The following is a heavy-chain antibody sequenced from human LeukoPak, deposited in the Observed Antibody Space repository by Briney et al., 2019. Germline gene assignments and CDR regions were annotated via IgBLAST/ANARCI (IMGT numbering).Heavy chain of an antibody. CDR2: IYYSGST. CDR3: ARLAKYSYAPYYFDY. V-gene: IGHV4-61*05. Sequence: SETLSLTCTVSGGSISSSSYYWGWIRQPPGKGLEWIGYIYYSGSTNYNPSLKSRFTISVDTSKNQFSLKLSSVTAADTAVYYCARLAKYSYAPYYFDYWGQGTLVTVSS. J-gene: IGHJ4*02. D-gene: IGHD5-18*01. CDR1: GGSISSSSYY.